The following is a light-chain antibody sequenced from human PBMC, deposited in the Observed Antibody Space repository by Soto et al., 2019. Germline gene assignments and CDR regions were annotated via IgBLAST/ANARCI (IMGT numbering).Light chain of an antibody. CDR1: SSDVGSYNL. Sequence: QSVLTQPASVSGSPGQSITISCTGTSSDVGSYNLVSWYQQHSGKAPKLMIYEGRKRPSGLSNRFSGSKSGNTASLTISGLQAEDEADYYCCSYAGSSTYVFGTGTKLTVL. CDR2: EGR. CDR3: CSYAGSSTYV. J-gene: IGLJ1*01. V-gene: IGLV2-23*01.